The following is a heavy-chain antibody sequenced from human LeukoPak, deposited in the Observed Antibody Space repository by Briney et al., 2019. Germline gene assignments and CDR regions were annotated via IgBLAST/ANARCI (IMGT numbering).Heavy chain of an antibody. CDR2: ISSSSSYI. J-gene: IGHJ6*03. Sequence: PGGSLRLSCAASGFTFSSYSMNWVRQAPGKGLEWVSSISSSSSYIYYADSVKGRFTISRDNAKNSLYLQMNSLRAEDTAVYYCARETGYCSSTSCYYMDVWGKGTTVTVSS. D-gene: IGHD2-2*01. CDR3: ARETGYCSSTSCYYMDV. V-gene: IGHV3-21*01. CDR1: GFTFSSYS.